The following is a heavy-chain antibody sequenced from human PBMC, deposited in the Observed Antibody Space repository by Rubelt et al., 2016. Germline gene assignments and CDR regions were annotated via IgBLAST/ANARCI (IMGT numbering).Heavy chain of an antibody. V-gene: IGHV3-74*01. Sequence: EVQLVESGGGLVQPGGSLRLSCAASGSTFSSYWMHWVRQVPGKGLVWVSRINPDQSSPSYADSVKGRFTISRDNAKNTLFLHRDRLRAEDTAGYDCARDRGWSSYDSWGQGTLVTVSS. CDR1: GSTFSSYW. CDR2: INPDQSSP. CDR3: ARDRGWSSYDS. J-gene: IGHJ4*02. D-gene: IGHD6-6*01.